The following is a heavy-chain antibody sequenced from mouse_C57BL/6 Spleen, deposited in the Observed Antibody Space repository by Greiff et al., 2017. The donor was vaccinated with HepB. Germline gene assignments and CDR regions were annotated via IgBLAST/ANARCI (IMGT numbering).Heavy chain of an antibody. CDR2: INPNNGGT. Sequence: EVQLQQSGPELVKPGASVKISCKASGYTFTDYYMNWVKQSHGKSLEWIGDINPNNGGTSYNQKFKGKATLTVDKSSSTAYMELRSLTSEDSAVYYCARYSNYGGGAMDYWGQGTSVTVSS. D-gene: IGHD2-5*01. V-gene: IGHV1-26*01. J-gene: IGHJ4*01. CDR3: ARYSNYGGGAMDY. CDR1: GYTFTDYY.